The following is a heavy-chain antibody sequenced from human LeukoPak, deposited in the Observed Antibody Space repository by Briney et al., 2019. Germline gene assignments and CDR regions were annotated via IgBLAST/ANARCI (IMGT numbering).Heavy chain of an antibody. J-gene: IGHJ4*02. Sequence: GGPLRLSCAASGFTIDDYGVSWVRQPPGKGLEWVTGINWDGGTRGNAAFVRGRSTISRDNAKNSLYLQMHSLRAEDTALYYCARETPKGYFDYWGQRTLVTVSS. CDR3: ARETPKGYFDY. CDR1: GFTIDDYG. CDR2: INWDGGTR. V-gene: IGHV3-20*04.